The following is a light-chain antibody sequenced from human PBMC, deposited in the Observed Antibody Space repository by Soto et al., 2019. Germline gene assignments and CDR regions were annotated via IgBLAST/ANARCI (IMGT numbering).Light chain of an antibody. CDR1: SSDVGAYNY. CDR2: EVN. Sequence: QSVLTQPASVSGSPGQSITISCTGTSSDVGAYNYVSWYQQYPGKAPKLMIYEVNNRPSGSSNRFSGSKSGNTASLTISGLQAEDEAEYYCSSYTTDNTYVFGSGTKLTV. V-gene: IGLV2-14*01. CDR3: SSYTTDNTYV. J-gene: IGLJ1*01.